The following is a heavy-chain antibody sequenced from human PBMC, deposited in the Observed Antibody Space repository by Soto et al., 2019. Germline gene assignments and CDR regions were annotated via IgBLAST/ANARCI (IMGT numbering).Heavy chain of an antibody. Sequence: QVQLQESGPGLVKPSETLSLTCTVSGGSISSYYWSWIRQPPGKGLEWIVYIYYSGSTNSNPSLNSRVTISGDTSKNQFSLKLSSVTAADTAVYYCARRYGASVDYWGKGTLVTVSS. J-gene: IGHJ4*02. D-gene: IGHD4-17*01. CDR2: IYYSGST. V-gene: IGHV4-59*01. CDR3: ARRYGASVDY. CDR1: GGSISSYY.